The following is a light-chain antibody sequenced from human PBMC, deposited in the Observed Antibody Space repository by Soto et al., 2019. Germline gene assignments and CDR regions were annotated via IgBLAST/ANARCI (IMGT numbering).Light chain of an antibody. CDR1: SSDVGGYNY. J-gene: IGLJ1*01. CDR2: EVN. CDR3: SSYTSTSTYV. Sequence: LTQPASVSGSPGQSITISCTGTSSDVGGYNYVSWYQQHPGKAPKLMIYEVNNRPSGVSNRFSGSKSGSTASLTISGLQTEDEADYYCSSYTSTSTYVFGTGTKVTVL. V-gene: IGLV2-14*01.